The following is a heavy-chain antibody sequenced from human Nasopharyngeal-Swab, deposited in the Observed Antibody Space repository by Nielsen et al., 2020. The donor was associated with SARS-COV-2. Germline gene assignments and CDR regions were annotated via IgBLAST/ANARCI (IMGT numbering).Heavy chain of an antibody. Sequence: SETLSLTCTVSGGSISSYYWSWIRQPPGKGLEWIGYIYYSGSTNYNPSPKSRVTISVDTSKNQFSLKLSSVTAADTAVYYCARAGIAAAGLDYWGQGTLVTVSS. CDR2: IYYSGST. CDR3: ARAGIAAAGLDY. D-gene: IGHD6-13*01. J-gene: IGHJ4*02. V-gene: IGHV4-59*01. CDR1: GGSISSYY.